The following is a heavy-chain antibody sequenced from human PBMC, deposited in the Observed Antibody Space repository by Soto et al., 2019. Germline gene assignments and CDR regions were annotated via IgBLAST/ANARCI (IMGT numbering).Heavy chain of an antibody. CDR2: IRSKAYGGTR. Sequence: GGSLRLTCIASGFTFGDYAMSWFRQAPGQGLEWVGFIRSKAYGGTREYAASVKGRFTISRDDSKSIAYLQMNSLKTEDTAVYYCTRAATVVTPTAFDIWGQGTMVTVSS. CDR1: GFTFGDYA. V-gene: IGHV3-49*03. CDR3: TRAATVVTPTAFDI. J-gene: IGHJ3*02. D-gene: IGHD4-17*01.